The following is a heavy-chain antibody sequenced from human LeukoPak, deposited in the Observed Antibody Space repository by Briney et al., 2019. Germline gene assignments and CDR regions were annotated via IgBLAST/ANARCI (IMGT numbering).Heavy chain of an antibody. CDR2: IYSGGST. D-gene: IGHD6-6*01. V-gene: IGHV3-53*01. Sequence: SGGSLRLCCAASGFTVSSNYMSWVRQAPGKGLEWVSVIYSGGSTYYADSVKGRFTISRDNSKHTLYLQMNSLRVEDTAVYYCARDRLYSSSSEDYWGQGTLVTVSS. CDR1: GFTVSSNY. CDR3: ARDRLYSSSSEDY. J-gene: IGHJ4*02.